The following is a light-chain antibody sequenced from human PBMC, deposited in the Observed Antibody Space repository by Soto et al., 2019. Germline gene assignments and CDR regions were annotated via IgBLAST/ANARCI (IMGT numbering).Light chain of an antibody. CDR3: SSYTSSNSFV. V-gene: IGLV2-14*01. CDR2: DVS. Sequence: QSVLTQPASVSGSPGQSITFSCTGTSSDVGVYNLVSWYQQYPGKAPRLLIYDVSNRPSGVSNRFSGSKSGNTASLTISGLQAEDEADYYCSSYTSSNSFVFGTGTKLTVL. CDR1: SSDVGVYNL. J-gene: IGLJ1*01.